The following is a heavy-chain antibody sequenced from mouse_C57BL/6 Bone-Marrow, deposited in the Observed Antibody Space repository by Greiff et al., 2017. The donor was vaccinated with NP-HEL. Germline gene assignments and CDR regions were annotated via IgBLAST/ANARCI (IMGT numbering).Heavy chain of an antibody. CDR3: TTGGVVATGNYYAMDY. Sequence: VQLQQSGAELVRPGASVKLSCTASGFNIKDDYMHWVKQRPEQGLEWIGWIDPENGDTEYASKFQGKATITADTSSNTAYLQLSSLTSEDTAVYYCTTGGVVATGNYYAMDYWGQGTSVTVSS. J-gene: IGHJ4*01. D-gene: IGHD1-1*01. CDR2: IDPENGDT. CDR1: GFNIKDDY. V-gene: IGHV14-4*01.